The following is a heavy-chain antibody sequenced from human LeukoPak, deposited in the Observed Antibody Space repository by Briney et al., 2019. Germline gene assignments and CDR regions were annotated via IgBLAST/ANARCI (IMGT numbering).Heavy chain of an antibody. CDR3: ARERIITYYYGSGSYGAYGY. V-gene: IGHV3-7*03. CDR2: INQDGSEK. D-gene: IGHD3-10*01. CDR1: GFTFSNYW. J-gene: IGHJ4*02. Sequence: GGSLRLSCAASGFTFSNYWMNWVRQAPGKGLEWVANINQDGSEKYYVDSVKGRFTISRDNAKNSLYLQMNSLRAEDTALYYCARERIITYYYGSGSYGAYGYWGQGTLVTVSS.